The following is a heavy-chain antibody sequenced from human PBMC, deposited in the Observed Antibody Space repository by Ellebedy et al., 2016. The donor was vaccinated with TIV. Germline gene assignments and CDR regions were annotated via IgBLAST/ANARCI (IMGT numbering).Heavy chain of an antibody. V-gene: IGHV4-39*01. J-gene: IGHJ4*02. CDR1: GGSISSSSYY. Sequence: MPSETLSLTCTVSGGSISSSSYYWGWIRQPPGKGLEWIGSIYYSGSTYYNPSLKSRVTISVDTSKNQFSLKLSSVTAADTAVYYCARQRWLQYDTDYWGQGTLVTVSS. CDR2: IYYSGST. D-gene: IGHD5-24*01. CDR3: ARQRWLQYDTDY.